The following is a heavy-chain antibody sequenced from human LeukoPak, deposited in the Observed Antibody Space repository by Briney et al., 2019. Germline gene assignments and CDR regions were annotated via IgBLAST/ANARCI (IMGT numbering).Heavy chain of an antibody. Sequence: SETLSLTCTVSGGSISSSSYYWGWIRQPPGKGLEWIGSIYYSGRTYYNPSLKSRVTIYVDTSKNQFSLKLSSVTAAHTAVYYCARQHKSYYMDVWGKGTTVTVSS. V-gene: IGHV4-39*01. CDR2: IYYSGRT. CDR1: GGSISSSSYY. CDR3: ARQHKSYYMDV. J-gene: IGHJ6*03.